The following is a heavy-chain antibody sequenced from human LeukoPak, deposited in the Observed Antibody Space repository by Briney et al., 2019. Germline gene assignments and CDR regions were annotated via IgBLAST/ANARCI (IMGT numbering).Heavy chain of an antibody. Sequence: PGMSLRLSCAASGVTLSPYGMHWVRQAPGKGLEWVAVISYEGGTQHYADSVKGRFIISRDNPRNTLYLQMNILRPEDAAVYYCAKEGTPQVSTWYDLWGQGTQVIVSS. CDR1: GVTLSPYG. V-gene: IGHV3-30*18. CDR2: ISYEGGTQ. D-gene: IGHD3-10*01. J-gene: IGHJ5*02. CDR3: AKEGTPQVSTWYDL.